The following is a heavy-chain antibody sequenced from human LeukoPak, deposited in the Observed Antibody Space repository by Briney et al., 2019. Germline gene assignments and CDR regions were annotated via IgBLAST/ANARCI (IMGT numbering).Heavy chain of an antibody. J-gene: IGHJ4*02. D-gene: IGHD3-10*01. V-gene: IGHV4-38-2*02. CDR2: THHSGNT. CDR1: GYSIKSGYY. Sequence: PSETLSLTCSVSGYSIKSGYYWGWVRQPPGKGLEWIGSTHHSGNTYYNPSLKSRVTLSVDTWKNQFSLAMTSMPAAGTAVYYFARGVGYASGSYFWGQGILVPVS. CDR3: ARGVGYASGSYF.